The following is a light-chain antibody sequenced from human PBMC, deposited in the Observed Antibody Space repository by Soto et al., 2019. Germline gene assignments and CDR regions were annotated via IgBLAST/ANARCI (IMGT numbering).Light chain of an antibody. CDR1: QSVLYSSNNKNY. CDR3: QEYYSTPRT. J-gene: IGKJ2*01. Sequence: DIVMTHSPASLAVSLRDGATINGKSSQSVLYSSNNKNYLAWYQQKPGQPPKLLIYWPCTRQSGVPDRFSGSGSGTDFTLTISSLQAEDVAVYYCQEYYSTPRTFGKGTKLEIK. V-gene: IGKV4-1*01. CDR2: WPC.